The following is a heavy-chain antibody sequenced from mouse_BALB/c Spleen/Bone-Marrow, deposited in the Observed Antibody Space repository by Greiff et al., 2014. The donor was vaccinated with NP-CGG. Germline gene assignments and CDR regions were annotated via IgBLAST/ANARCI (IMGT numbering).Heavy chain of an antibody. CDR1: GFTFNTYA. Sequence: EVQLQESGGGLVQPKGSLKLSCAASGFTFNTYAMHWVCQAPGKGLEWVARIRSKSDNYATYYADSVKDRFTISRDDSQSMLYLQMNNLKTEDTAMYYCVREDVPFAMDYRGQGTSVTVSS. CDR2: IRSKSDNYAT. J-gene: IGHJ4*01. CDR3: VREDVPFAMDY. V-gene: IGHV10-3*03.